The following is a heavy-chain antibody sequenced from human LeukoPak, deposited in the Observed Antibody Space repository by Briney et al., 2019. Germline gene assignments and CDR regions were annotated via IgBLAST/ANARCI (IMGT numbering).Heavy chain of an antibody. CDR3: AADASYNFNSSALDY. D-gene: IGHD1-20*01. Sequence: TPSETLSLTCTVSGGSISSSSYYWGWIRQPPGKGLEWIGSIYYSGSTYYNPSLKSRVTMSVDTSKNQFSLKLNSVTAADTAVYYCAADASYNFNSSALDYWGQGTLVTVSS. V-gene: IGHV4-39*07. CDR1: GGSISSSSYY. J-gene: IGHJ4*02. CDR2: IYYSGST.